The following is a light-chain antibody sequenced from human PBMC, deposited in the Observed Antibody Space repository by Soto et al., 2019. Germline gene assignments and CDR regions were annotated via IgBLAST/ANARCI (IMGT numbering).Light chain of an antibody. CDR1: QSISSW. CDR2: DAS. CDR3: QQYNSYSWT. V-gene: IGKV1-5*01. J-gene: IGKJ1*01. Sequence: DIQMTQSPSTLSASVGDRFTITCRASQSISSWLAWYQQKPRKAPKLLIYDASSLESGVPSRFSGSGSGTEFTLTISSLQPDDFATYYCQQYNSYSWTFGQGTKVEIK.